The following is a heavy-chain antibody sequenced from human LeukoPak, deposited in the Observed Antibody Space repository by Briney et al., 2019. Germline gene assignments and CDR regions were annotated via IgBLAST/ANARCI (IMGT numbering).Heavy chain of an antibody. CDR3: ASTSDYGGNLVCD. J-gene: IGHJ4*02. D-gene: IGHD4-23*01. CDR1: GFTVSSNY. CDR2: IYSGGST. Sequence: PGGSLRLSCAASGFTVSSNYMSWVRQAPGKELEWVSVIYSGGSTYYADSVKGRFTISRDNSKNTLYLQMNSLRAEDTAVYYCASTSDYGGNLVCDWGQETLVTVSS. V-gene: IGHV3-53*01.